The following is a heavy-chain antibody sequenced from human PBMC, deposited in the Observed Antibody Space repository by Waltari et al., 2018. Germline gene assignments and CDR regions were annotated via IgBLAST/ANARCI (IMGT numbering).Heavy chain of an antibody. J-gene: IGHJ6*02. CDR1: GFTVSSNY. CDR2: IYSGGST. CDR3: ARDKGIAHTYMDV. Sequence: EVQLVESGGGLIQPGGSLRLSCAASGFTVSSNYMSWVRQAPGKGLEWVSVIYSGGSTYYADSVKGRFTISRDNSKNTLYRQMNSLRAEDTAVYYCARDKGIAHTYMDVWGQGTTVTVSS. D-gene: IGHD6-13*01. V-gene: IGHV3-53*01.